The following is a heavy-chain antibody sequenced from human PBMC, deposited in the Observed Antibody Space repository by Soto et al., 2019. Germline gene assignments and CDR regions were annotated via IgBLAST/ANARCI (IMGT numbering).Heavy chain of an antibody. CDR3: ARGGALRPNAHVPLDP. CDR2: IHVAGYT. D-gene: IGHD2-2*01. CDR1: GVSITSGSFS. J-gene: IGHJ5*02. V-gene: IGHV4-30-2*01. Sequence: PSENLRHTYTVSGVSITSGSFSWSWIRQAPGKGLEGIGNIHVAGYTSSNPSLKGRVSMAVATSKNQFSLELMSVTVADTAVYYCARGGALRPNAHVPLDPWGRGSLGTVS.